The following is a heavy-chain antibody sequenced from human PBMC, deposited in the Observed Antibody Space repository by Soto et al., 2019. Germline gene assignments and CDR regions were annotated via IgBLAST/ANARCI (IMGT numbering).Heavy chain of an antibody. CDR1: GYTFTGYY. CDR3: ARDRNHIVVVPAATYYFDY. D-gene: IGHD2-2*01. J-gene: IGHJ4*02. CDR2: INPDSGGT. Sequence: ASVKVSCKASGYTFTGYYMHWVRQAPGQGLEWMGWINPDSGGTNYAQKFQGRVTMTRDTSISTAYMELSRLRSDDTAVYYCARDRNHIVVVPAATYYFDYWGQGTLVTVSS. V-gene: IGHV1-2*02.